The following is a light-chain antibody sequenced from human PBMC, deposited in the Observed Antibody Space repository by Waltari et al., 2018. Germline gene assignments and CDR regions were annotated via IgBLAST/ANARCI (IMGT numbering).Light chain of an antibody. J-gene: IGKJ2*01. CDR2: MAS. CDR3: QQYSSFST. Sequence: DIQLTLSPSTLYASVGDRLTISCRASQSVGTWLAWYQQKPGKAPKLLIYMASSLDSGVPSRFSGSGSGTEFTLTISSLQPDDFATYSCQQYSSFSTFGQGTKVEI. V-gene: IGKV1-5*03. CDR1: QSVGTW.